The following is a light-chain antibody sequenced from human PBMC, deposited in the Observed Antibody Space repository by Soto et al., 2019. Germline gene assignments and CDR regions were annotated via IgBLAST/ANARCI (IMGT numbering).Light chain of an antibody. CDR2: GAS. J-gene: IGKJ4*01. V-gene: IGKV3-20*01. Sequence: EIVLTQSPGTLSLSPGDRAILSCEASHNVNNNYLAWYQHKPGQAPRLLIYGASSRATGIPDRFSGSGSGTDFTLTISRLEPEDFAVYYCQQYDTSLPYTFGGGTKVEIK. CDR1: HNVNNNY. CDR3: QQYDTSLPYT.